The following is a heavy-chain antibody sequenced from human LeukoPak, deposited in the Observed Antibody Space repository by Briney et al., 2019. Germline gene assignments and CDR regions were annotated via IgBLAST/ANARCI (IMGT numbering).Heavy chain of an antibody. CDR1: GFTFSSYG. CDR2: LTPSGSST. D-gene: IGHD6-25*01. J-gene: IGHJ4*02. V-gene: IGHV3-23*01. CDR3: AKGGSGSWDYFDS. Sequence: PGGTLRLSCAASGFTFSSYGMSWVRQAPGKGLEWVSALTPSGSSTYYADSVKGRFTFSRDNSKNTLYLQMNSLRVEDTAIYYCAKGGSGSWDYFDSWGQGTLVTVSS.